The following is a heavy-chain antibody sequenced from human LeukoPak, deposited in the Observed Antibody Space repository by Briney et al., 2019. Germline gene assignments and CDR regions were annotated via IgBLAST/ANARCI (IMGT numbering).Heavy chain of an antibody. V-gene: IGHV3-23*01. CDR1: GFTFSSYA. J-gene: IGHJ6*02. D-gene: IGHD3-10*01. Sequence: GGSLRLSCAASGFTFSSYAMSWVRQAPGKGLEWVSAISGSGGSTYYADSVKGRFTTSRDNAKNSLYLQMNSLRAEDTALYYCAKDSRGSGSRYYGMDVWGQGTTVTVSS. CDR3: AKDSRGSGSRYYGMDV. CDR2: ISGSGGST.